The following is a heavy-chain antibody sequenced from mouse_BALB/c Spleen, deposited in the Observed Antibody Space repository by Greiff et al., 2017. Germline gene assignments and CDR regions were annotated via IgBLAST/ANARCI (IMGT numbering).Heavy chain of an antibody. V-gene: IGHV5-9-4*01. J-gene: IGHJ3*01. CDR1: GFTFSSYA. CDR3: AKYCNYVDSGFAY. D-gene: IGHD2-1*01. Sequence: EVQLVESGGGLVKPGGSLKLSCAASGFTFSSYAMSWVRQSPEKRLEWVAEISSGGSYTYYPDTVTGRFTISRDNAKNTLYLEMSSLRSEDTAMYYCAKYCNYVDSGFAYWGQGTLVTVSA. CDR2: ISSGGSYT.